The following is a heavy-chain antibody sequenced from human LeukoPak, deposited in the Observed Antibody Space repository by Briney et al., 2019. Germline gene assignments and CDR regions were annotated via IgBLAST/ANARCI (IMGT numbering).Heavy chain of an antibody. Sequence: GASAKVSCKASGYTFTSYYMHWVRQAPGQGLEWMGIINPSGGSTSYAQKFQGRVTMTRDTSTSTVYMELSSLRSEDTAVYYCASHGIAARGWFDPWGQGTLVTVSS. D-gene: IGHD6-6*01. CDR1: GYTFTSYY. CDR2: INPSGGST. V-gene: IGHV1-46*01. CDR3: ASHGIAARGWFDP. J-gene: IGHJ5*02.